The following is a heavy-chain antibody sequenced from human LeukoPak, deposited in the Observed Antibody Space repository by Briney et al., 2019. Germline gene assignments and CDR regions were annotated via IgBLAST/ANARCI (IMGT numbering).Heavy chain of an antibody. CDR1: GYSISNGYY. D-gene: IGHD3-10*01. V-gene: IGHV4-38-2*02. CDR2: VYHSGNS. Sequence: PSETLSLTCTVSGYSISNGYYWGWIRQPPGKGLEWIGNVYHSGNSYYNPSLKSRVTISLDTPKNQVSLKLSSVTAADTAVYYCARVFDSGSQAYFYYMDVWAKGPRSPSP. CDR3: ARVFDSGSQAYFYYMDV. J-gene: IGHJ6*03.